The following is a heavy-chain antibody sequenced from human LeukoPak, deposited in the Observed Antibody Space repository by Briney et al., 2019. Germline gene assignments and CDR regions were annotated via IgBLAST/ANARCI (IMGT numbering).Heavy chain of an antibody. CDR2: INHSGST. CDR1: GGSFSGYY. V-gene: IGHV4-34*01. Sequence: SETLSLTCAVYGGSFSGYYWSWIRQPPGKGLEWIGEINHSGSTNYNPSLKRRVTISVDTSKNQFSLKLSSVTAADTAVYYCARDTTLTTGPETYNWFDPWGQGTLVTVSS. J-gene: IGHJ5*02. D-gene: IGHD4-17*01. CDR3: ARDTTLTTGPETYNWFDP.